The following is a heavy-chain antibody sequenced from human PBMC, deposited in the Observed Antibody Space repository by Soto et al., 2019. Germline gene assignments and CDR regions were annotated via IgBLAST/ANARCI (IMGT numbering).Heavy chain of an antibody. D-gene: IGHD6-19*01. J-gene: IGHJ3*02. CDR1: GFTFNTYG. CDR2: ISYDGSNK. CDR3: ATGLTQLLVDDAVDI. V-gene: IGHV3-30*03. Sequence: QVQLVESGGGVVQPGRSLRLSCAASGFTFNTYGIHWVRQAPGKGLEWVAAISYDGSNKYYLDSVKGRFTISRDNSQNTVYLQMTSRRAEETAVYYWATGLTQLLVDDAVDIWGQGTMVTVSS.